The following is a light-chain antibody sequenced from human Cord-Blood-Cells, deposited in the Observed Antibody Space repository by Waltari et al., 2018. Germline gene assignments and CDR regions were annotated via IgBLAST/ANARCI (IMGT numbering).Light chain of an antibody. CDR3: NSRDSSGNHVV. V-gene: IGLV3-19*01. CDR2: GKN. J-gene: IGLJ2*01. CDR1: SLRSYY. Sequence: SSELTQDPAVSVALGQTVRITCHGDSLRSYYASWYQQKPVQAPVLVIYGKNNRPSGIPDRFSGSSSGNTASLTITGAQAEDEADYYCNSRDSSGNHVVFGGGTKLTVL.